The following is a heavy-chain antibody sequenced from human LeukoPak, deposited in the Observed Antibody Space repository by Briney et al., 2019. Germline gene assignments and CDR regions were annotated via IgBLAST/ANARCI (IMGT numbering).Heavy chain of an antibody. CDR3: ARELIAVAGTSLYYYYYGMDV. D-gene: IGHD6-19*01. CDR2: INPNSGGT. V-gene: IGHV1-2*02. CDR1: GYTFTGYY. Sequence: ASVKVSCKASGYTFTGYYTHWVRQAPGQGLEWMGWINPNSGGTNYAQKFQGRVTMTRDTSISTAYMELSRLRSDDTAVYYCARELIAVAGTSLYYYYYGMDVWGQGTTVTVSS. J-gene: IGHJ6*02.